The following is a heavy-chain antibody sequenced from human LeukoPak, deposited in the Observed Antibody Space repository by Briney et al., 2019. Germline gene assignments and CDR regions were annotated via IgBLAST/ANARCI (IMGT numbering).Heavy chain of an antibody. CDR3: AKTNYYDSSGLFYFAY. V-gene: IGHV3-23*01. Sequence: PGGSLRLSCAASGFTFSSYAMSWVRQAPGKGLEWVSAISGSGGSTYYADSVKGRFTISRDNSKNTLYLQMNSLRAEDTAVYYCAKTNYYDSSGLFYFAYCGQGTLVTVSS. D-gene: IGHD3-22*01. J-gene: IGHJ4*02. CDR1: GFTFSSYA. CDR2: ISGSGGST.